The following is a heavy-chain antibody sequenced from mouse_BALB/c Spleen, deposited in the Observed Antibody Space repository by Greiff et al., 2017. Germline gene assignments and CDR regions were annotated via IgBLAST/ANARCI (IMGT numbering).Heavy chain of an antibody. CDR3: EGNFAMDY. CDR1: GFNIKDTY. J-gene: IGHJ4*01. V-gene: IGHV14-3*02. Sequence: EVQLQQSGAELVKPGASVKLSCTASGFNIKDTYMHWVKQRPEQGLEWIGRIDPANGNTKYDPKFQGKATITADTFSNTAYLQLSSLTSEDTAVYYCEGNFAMDYWGQGTSVTVSS. CDR2: IDPANGNT. D-gene: IGHD2-14*01.